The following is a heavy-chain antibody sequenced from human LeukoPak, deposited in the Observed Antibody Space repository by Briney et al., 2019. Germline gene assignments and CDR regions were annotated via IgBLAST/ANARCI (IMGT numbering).Heavy chain of an antibody. CDR1: GGSISSSSYY. Sequence: PSETLSLTCTVSGGSISSSSYYWGWIRQPPGKGLEWIGSIYYSGSTYYNPSLKSRVTISVDTSKNQFSLKLSSVTAADTAVYYCARDALEGQQGWDSFGYWGQGTLVTVSS. J-gene: IGHJ4*02. CDR3: ARDALEGQQGWDSFGY. V-gene: IGHV4-39*07. CDR2: IYYSGST. D-gene: IGHD6-19*01.